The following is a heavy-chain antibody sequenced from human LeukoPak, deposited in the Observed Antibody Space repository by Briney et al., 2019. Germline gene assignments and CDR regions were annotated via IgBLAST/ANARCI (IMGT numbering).Heavy chain of an antibody. J-gene: IGHJ6*02. CDR1: GFSFSDFY. Sequence: GGSLRLSCAASGFSFSDFYMVWIRQAPGKGLELVSSISTSGTYIYYADSVKGRFTISRDNAKNSLYLQMNSLRAEDTAVYYCARPFYYDSNGGEGMDVWGQGTTVTVSS. CDR3: ARPFYYDSNGGEGMDV. CDR2: ISTSGTYI. D-gene: IGHD3-22*01. V-gene: IGHV3-21*06.